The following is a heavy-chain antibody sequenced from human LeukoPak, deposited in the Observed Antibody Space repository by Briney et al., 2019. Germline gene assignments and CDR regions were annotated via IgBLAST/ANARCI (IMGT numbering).Heavy chain of an antibody. CDR3: ARGLTKVYYYYHMDV. D-gene: IGHD3-3*01. CDR1: GGTFSSYA. Sequence: ASVKVSCKASGGTFSSYAISWVRQAPGRGLEWMGGIIPIFGTANYAQKFQGRVTITTDESTSTAYMELSSLRSEDTAVYYCARGLTKVYYYYHMDVWGKGTTVTVSS. CDR2: IIPIFGTA. J-gene: IGHJ6*03. V-gene: IGHV1-69*05.